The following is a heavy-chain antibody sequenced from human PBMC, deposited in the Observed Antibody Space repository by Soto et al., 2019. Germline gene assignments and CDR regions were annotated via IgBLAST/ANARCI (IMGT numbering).Heavy chain of an antibody. V-gene: IGHV1-46*01. CDR2: NPSGGST. J-gene: IGHJ5*02. D-gene: IGHD1-26*01. Sequence: NPSGGSTSYAQKFQGRVTMTRDTSTSTVYMELSSLRSEDTAVYYCARDPYSGSYNWFDPWGQGTLVTVSS. CDR3: ARDPYSGSYNWFDP.